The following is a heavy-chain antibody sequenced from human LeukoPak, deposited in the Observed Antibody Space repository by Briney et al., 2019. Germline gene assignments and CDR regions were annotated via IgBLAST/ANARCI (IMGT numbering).Heavy chain of an antibody. V-gene: IGHV1-18*01. D-gene: IGHD2-15*01. CDR2: ISAYNGNT. CDR1: GYTFTSYG. Sequence: GPVKVSCKASGYTFTSYGISWVRQAPGQGLEWMGWISAYNGNTNYAQKLQGRVTMTTDTSTSTAYMELRSLRSDDTAVYYCATSVVVVAATVEADAFDIWGQGAKVTVSS. J-gene: IGHJ3*02. CDR3: ATSVVVVAATVEADAFDI.